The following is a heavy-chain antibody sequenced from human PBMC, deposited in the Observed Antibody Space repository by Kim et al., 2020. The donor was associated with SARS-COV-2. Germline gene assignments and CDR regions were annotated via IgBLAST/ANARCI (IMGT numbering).Heavy chain of an antibody. Sequence: SETLSLTCTVSGGSISSSSYYWGWIRQPPGKGLEWIGSIYYSGSTYYNPSLKSRVTISVDTSKNQFSLKLSSVTAADTAVYYCARVEIQLWLRGSGAFDIWGQGTMVTVSS. J-gene: IGHJ3*02. CDR2: IYYSGST. CDR1: GGSISSSSYY. V-gene: IGHV4-39*07. D-gene: IGHD5-18*01. CDR3: ARVEIQLWLRGSGAFDI.